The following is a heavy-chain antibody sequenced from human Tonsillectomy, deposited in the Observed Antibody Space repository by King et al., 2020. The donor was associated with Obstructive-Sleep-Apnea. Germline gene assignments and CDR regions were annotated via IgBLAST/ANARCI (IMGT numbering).Heavy chain of an antibody. CDR3: ARHEILLWFGEPKIRYSVDM. D-gene: IGHD3-10*01. J-gene: IGHJ3*02. CDR1: GGSFSSNY. V-gene: IGHV4-59*08. Sequence: VQLQESGPGLVKPSETLSLTCTVSGGSFSSNYWSWIRQPPGKGLDWIGYIAYTGRTSYNPPLKSRVTISVDTSKNPFSLKLPPVTAAATAVFYCARHEILLWFGEPKIRYSVDMWGQGTMVTVSS. CDR2: IAYTGRT.